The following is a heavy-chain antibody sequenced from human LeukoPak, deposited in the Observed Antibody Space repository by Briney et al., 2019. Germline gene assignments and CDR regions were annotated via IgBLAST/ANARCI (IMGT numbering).Heavy chain of an antibody. V-gene: IGHV3-33*01. CDR3: ARPYYYGSGSYYPLDY. D-gene: IGHD3-10*01. CDR1: GFTFSSYG. J-gene: IGHJ4*02. Sequence: AGRSLRLSCAASGFTFSSYGVHWVRQAPGKGLEWVAVIWYDGSNKYYADSVKGRFTISRDNSKSTVSLQMNSLRAEDTAVYYCARPYYYGSGSYYPLDYWGQGTLVTVSS. CDR2: IWYDGSNK.